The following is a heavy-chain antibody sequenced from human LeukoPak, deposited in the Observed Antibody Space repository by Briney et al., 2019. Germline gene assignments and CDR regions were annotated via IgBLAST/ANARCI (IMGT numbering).Heavy chain of an antibody. CDR3: ARLYFGFGSDY. CDR2: IYYSGST. Sequence: SETLSLTCAVYGGSFSGYYWSWIRQPPGKGLEWIGSIYYSGSTYYNPSLKSRVTISVDTSKNQFSLKLSSVTAADTAVYYCARLYFGFGSDYWGQGTLVTVST. J-gene: IGHJ4*02. D-gene: IGHD3-10*01. V-gene: IGHV4-34*01. CDR1: GGSFSGYY.